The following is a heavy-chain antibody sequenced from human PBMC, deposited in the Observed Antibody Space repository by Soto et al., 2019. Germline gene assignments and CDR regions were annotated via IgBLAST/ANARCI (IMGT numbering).Heavy chain of an antibody. D-gene: IGHD3-22*01. V-gene: IGHV4-34*01. J-gene: IGHJ6*02. Sequence: QVQLRQWGAGLLKPSETLVLTCAVSGGSFTAYYWGWIRQSPGKGLEWIGEINHSASSTYNPSLASRVTILVDTSKKQFSLRLTSVTAAYTAMYYCARGEYDSSGLYSWAPLGFDVWGQGTTVTVSS. CDR2: INHSASS. CDR1: GGSFTAYY. CDR3: ARGEYDSSGLYSWAPLGFDV.